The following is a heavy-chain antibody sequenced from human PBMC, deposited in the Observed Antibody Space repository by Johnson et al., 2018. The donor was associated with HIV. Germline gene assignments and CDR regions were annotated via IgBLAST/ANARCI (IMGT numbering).Heavy chain of an antibody. CDR3: AKDIASGYTNGGTLDI. V-gene: IGHV3-74*03. CDR1: GFAFRTYW. J-gene: IGHJ3*02. D-gene: IGHD6-19*01. CDR2: IYNDGSRT. Sequence: EVQLVESGGGLVKPGGSLRLSCAASGFAFRTYWMVWVRQVPGKRPVWVARIYNDGSRTTYADSVRGRFTISRDNAKYTVDLQMNSLRVEDTAVYYCAKDIASGYTNGGTLDIWGQWTMVTVSS.